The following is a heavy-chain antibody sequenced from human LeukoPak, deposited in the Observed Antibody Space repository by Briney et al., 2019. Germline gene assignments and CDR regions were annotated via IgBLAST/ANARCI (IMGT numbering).Heavy chain of an antibody. CDR3: TRERTLEMATSYFDY. D-gene: IGHD5-24*01. CDR1: GFTFGDYA. V-gene: IGHV3-49*03. J-gene: IGHJ4*02. Sequence: GGSLRLSCTASGFTFGDYAMSWFRQAPGKGLEWVGFIRSKAYGGTTEYAASVKGRFTISRDDSKSIAYLQMNSLKTEDTAVYYCTRERTLEMATSYFDYWGQGTLVAVSS. CDR2: IRSKAYGGTT.